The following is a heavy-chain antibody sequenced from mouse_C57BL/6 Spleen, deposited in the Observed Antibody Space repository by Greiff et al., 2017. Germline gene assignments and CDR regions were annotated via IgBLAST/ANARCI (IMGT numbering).Heavy chain of an antibody. V-gene: IGHV3-6*01. D-gene: IGHD1-1*01. CDR3: ANYYGSSYRNYAMDY. Sequence: EVKLMESGPGLVKPSQSLSLTCSVTGYSITSGYYWNWIRQFPGNKLEWMGYISYDGSNNYNPSLKNRISITRDTSKNQFFLKLNSVTTEDTATYYCANYYGSSYRNYAMDYWGQGTSVTVSS. CDR1: GYSITSGYY. J-gene: IGHJ4*01. CDR2: ISYDGSN.